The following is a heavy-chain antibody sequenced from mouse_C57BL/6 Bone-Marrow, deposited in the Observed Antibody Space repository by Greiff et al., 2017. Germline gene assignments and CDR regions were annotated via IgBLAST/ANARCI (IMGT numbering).Heavy chain of an antibody. CDR2: INPNYGTT. D-gene: IGHD4-1*01. Sequence: EVKLMESGPELVKPGASVKISCKASGYSFTDYNMNWVKQSNGKSLEWIGVINPNYGTTSYNQKFKGKATLTVDQSSSTAYMQLNRLTSEDSAVYYCARGRLGRDYYAMDYWGQGTSVTVSS. CDR1: GYSFTDYN. V-gene: IGHV1-39*01. CDR3: ARGRLGRDYYAMDY. J-gene: IGHJ4*01.